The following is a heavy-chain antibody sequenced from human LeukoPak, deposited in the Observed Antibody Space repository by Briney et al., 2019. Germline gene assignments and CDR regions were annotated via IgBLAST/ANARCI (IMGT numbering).Heavy chain of an antibody. J-gene: IGHJ3*02. Sequence: ASVKVSCKASGYTFTSYGISWVRQAPGQGLEWMGWISAYNGNTNYAQKLQGRVTMTTDTSTSTAYMELRSLRSDDTAVYYCARDDFGGSPHDTFDIWGQGTMVTVSS. CDR2: ISAYNGNT. CDR3: ARDDFGGSPHDTFDI. V-gene: IGHV1-18*01. CDR1: GYTFTSYG. D-gene: IGHD1-26*01.